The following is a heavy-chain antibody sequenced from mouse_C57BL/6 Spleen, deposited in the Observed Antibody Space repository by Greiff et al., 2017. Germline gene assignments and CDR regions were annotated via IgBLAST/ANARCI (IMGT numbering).Heavy chain of an antibody. V-gene: IGHV5-9-1*02. CDR3: TRDGSRGAMDY. J-gene: IGHJ4*01. CDR1: GFTFSSYA. D-gene: IGHD1-1*01. Sequence: DVMLVESGEGLVKPGGSLKLSCAASGFTFSSYAMSWVRQTPEKRLEWVAYISSGGDYIYYADTVKGRFTISRDNARNTLYLQMSSLKSEDTAMYYCTRDGSRGAMDYWGQGTSVTVSS. CDR2: ISSGGDYI.